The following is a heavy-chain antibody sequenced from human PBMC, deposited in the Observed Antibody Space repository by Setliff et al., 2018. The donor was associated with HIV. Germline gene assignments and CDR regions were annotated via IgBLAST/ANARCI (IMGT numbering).Heavy chain of an antibody. V-gene: IGHV4-4*07. CDR3: ARHVDGGLWNAYYYYGLDV. J-gene: IGHJ6*02. CDR2: IYTSGST. D-gene: IGHD3-3*01. Sequence: PSETLSLTCTVSGGSISSYYWSWIRQPAGKGLEWIGRIYTSGSTNYNPSLKSRVTMSVDTSKNQFSLKLSSVTASDTAVYYCARHVDGGLWNAYYYYGLDVWGQGTAVTVSS. CDR1: GGSISSYY.